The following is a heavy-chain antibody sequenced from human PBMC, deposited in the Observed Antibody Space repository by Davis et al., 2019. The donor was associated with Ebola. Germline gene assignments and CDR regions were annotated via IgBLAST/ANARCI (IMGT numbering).Heavy chain of an antibody. D-gene: IGHD3-10*01. CDR1: GFTFSDHG. V-gene: IGHV3-33*01. CDR3: ARSGENGGNDS. Sequence: GGSLRLSCVASGFTFSDHGMHWVRQAPGKGLEWLAVTWHDGSNKFYIDSVKGRFTITRDNAKSTLYLEMNSLRVEDSALYYCARSGENGGNDSWGQGTLVTVSS. CDR2: TWHDGSNK. J-gene: IGHJ4*02.